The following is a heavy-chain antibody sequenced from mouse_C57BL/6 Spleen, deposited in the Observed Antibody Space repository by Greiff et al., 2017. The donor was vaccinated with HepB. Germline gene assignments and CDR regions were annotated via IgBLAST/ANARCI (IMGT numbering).Heavy chain of an antibody. D-gene: IGHD1-1*01. CDR3: ARGDYGTRYWYFDV. CDR2: IDPSDSYT. V-gene: IGHV1-50*01. Sequence: QVQLQQPGAELVKPGASVKLSCKASGYTFTSYWMQWVKQRPGQGLEWIGEIDPSDSYTNYNQKFKGKATLTVDTSSSTAYMQLSSLTSADSAVYYCARGDYGTRYWYFDVWGTGTTVTVSS. J-gene: IGHJ1*03. CDR1: GYTFTSYW.